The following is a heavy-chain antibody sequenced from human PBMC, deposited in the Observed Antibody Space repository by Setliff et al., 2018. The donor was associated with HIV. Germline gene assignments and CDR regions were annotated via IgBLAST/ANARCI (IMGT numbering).Heavy chain of an antibody. V-gene: IGHV5-51*01. J-gene: IGHJ6*03. CDR1: GYTFTNYW. D-gene: IGHD6-19*01. CDR2: IYPGDSDT. CDR3: ARRNRGGWSQPFYYYMDV. Sequence: RASVKVSCKCSGYTFTNYWIGWVRQMPGKGLEWMGIIYPGDSDTRNNPSFQGRVTISADKSISTAYLHWSSLKATDTAMYYCARRNRGGWSQPFYYYMDVWGKGTTVTVSS.